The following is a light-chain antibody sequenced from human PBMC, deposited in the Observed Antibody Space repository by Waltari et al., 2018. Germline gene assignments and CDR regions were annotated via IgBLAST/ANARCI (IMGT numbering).Light chain of an antibody. V-gene: IGLV1-47*01. CDR1: SSHIGSNY. CDR2: RND. CDR3: AAWDDSLSGVL. Sequence: QSVLTQPPSASGTPGQRVTISCSGSSSHIGSNYVYWYQQFPGTAPKLLIYRNDHRPSGGPDRFSGSKSGTSASLASSGLRSEDEADYSCAAWDDSLSGVLFGGGTSLTVL. J-gene: IGLJ2*01.